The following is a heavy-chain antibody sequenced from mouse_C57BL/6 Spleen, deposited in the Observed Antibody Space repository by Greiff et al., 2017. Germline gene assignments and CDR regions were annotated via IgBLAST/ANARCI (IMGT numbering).Heavy chain of an antibody. D-gene: IGHD1-2*01. V-gene: IGHV1-64*01. Sequence: VKLQQPGAELVKPGASVKLSCKASGYTFTSYWMHWVKQRPGQGLEWIGMIHPNSGSTNYNEKFKSKATLTVDKSSSTAYMQLSSLTSEDSAVYYCARGYEDWYFDVWGTGTTVTVSS. CDR2: IHPNSGST. CDR1: GYTFTSYW. J-gene: IGHJ1*03. CDR3: ARGYEDWYFDV.